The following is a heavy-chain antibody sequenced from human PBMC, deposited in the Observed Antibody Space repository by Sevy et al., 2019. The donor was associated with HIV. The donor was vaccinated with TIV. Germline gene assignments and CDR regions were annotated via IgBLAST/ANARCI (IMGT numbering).Heavy chain of an antibody. CDR1: GFTFSSYA. CDR2: ISGSGGST. Sequence: GGSLRLSCAASGFTFSSYAMSWVRQAPGKGLEWVSAISGSGGSTYYADSVKGRFTISRDNSKNTLYLQMNSLRAEDTAVYYCAKDPRRVLRYFDWLSPTANFDYWGQGTLVTVSS. D-gene: IGHD3-9*01. J-gene: IGHJ4*02. CDR3: AKDPRRVLRYFDWLSPTANFDY. V-gene: IGHV3-23*01.